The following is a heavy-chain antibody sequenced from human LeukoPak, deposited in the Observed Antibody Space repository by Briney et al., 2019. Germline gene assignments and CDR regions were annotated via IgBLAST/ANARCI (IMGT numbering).Heavy chain of an antibody. V-gene: IGHV4-34*01. J-gene: IGHJ5*01. CDR3: ARRYCGGDCYTNWFDP. CDR1: GGPFSGYY. D-gene: IGHD2-21*02. CDR2: INHSGST. Sequence: SETLSLTCAVYGGPFSGYYWSWIRQPPGKGLEWIGEINHSGSTNYNPSLKSRVTISVDTSKNQFSLKLSSVTAADTAVYYCARRYCGGDCYTNWFDPWGQGTLVTVSS.